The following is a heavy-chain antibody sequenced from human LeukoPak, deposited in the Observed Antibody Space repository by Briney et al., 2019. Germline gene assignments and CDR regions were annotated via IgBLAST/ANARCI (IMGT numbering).Heavy chain of an antibody. J-gene: IGHJ4*02. D-gene: IGHD5-18*01. CDR2: VFTSGGT. CDR1: GASINGYY. CDR3: ARDDVDTPTFDY. Sequence: SETLSLTCTVSGASINGYYWSWIRQPAGKGLEWIGRVFTSGGTSYNPSLKGRVTMSIETSTNQFSLQLDSVTAADTAVYYCARDDVDTPTFDYWGQGILVAISS. V-gene: IGHV4-4*07.